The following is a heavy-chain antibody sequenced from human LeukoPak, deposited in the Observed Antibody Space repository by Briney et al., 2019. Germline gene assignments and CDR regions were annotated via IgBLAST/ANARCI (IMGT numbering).Heavy chain of an antibody. Sequence: SQTLSLTCTVSGGSISSGGYYWSWIRQHPGKGLEWIGYIYYSGSTYYNPSLKSRVTISVDTSKNQFSLKLSSVTAADTAVYYCARVTRRQLPITPFYYYYYMDVWGKGTTVTVSS. D-gene: IGHD2-2*01. V-gene: IGHV4-31*03. J-gene: IGHJ6*03. CDR2: IYYSGST. CDR3: ARVTRRQLPITPFYYYYYMDV. CDR1: GGSISSGGYY.